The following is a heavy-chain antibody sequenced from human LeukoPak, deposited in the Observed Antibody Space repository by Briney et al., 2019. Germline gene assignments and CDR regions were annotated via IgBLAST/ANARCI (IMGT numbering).Heavy chain of an antibody. CDR3: ARTAHIVVVVAADFDY. V-gene: IGHV1-18*01. J-gene: IGHJ4*02. D-gene: IGHD2-15*01. CDR1: GYTFTSYG. CDR2: ISAYNGNT. Sequence: ASVKVSCKASGYTFTSYGISWVRQAPGQGLEWMGWISAYNGNTNYAQKLQGRVTMTTDTSTSTAYMELRSLRSDDTAVYYCARTAHIVVVVAADFDYWGQGTLVTASS.